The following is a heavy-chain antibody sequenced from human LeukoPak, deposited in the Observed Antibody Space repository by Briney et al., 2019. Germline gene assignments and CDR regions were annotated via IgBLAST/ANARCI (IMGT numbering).Heavy chain of an antibody. J-gene: IGHJ3*02. Sequence: PSETLSLTCTVSGGSISSYYWSWIRQPPGKGLEWIGYIYYSGSANYNPSLKSRVTISVDTSKNQFSLKLSSVTAADTAVYYCARAWLSSSGTDAFDIWGQGTMVTVPS. CDR3: ARAWLSSSGTDAFDI. D-gene: IGHD3-22*01. CDR2: IYYSGSA. CDR1: GGSISSYY. V-gene: IGHV4-59*01.